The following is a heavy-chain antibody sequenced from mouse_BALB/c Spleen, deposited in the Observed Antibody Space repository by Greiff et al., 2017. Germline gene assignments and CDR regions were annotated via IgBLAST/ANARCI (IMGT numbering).Heavy chain of an antibody. CDR3: ARDYYGDY. Sequence: EVQLQQSGAELVKPGASVKLSCTASGFNIKDTYMHWVKQMPEQGLEWIGRIDPANGNTKYDPKFQGKATITADTSSNTAYLQLSSLTSEDTAVYYCARDYYGDYWGQGTTLTVSS. CDR2: IDPANGNT. CDR1: GFNIKDTY. V-gene: IGHV14-3*02. J-gene: IGHJ2*01.